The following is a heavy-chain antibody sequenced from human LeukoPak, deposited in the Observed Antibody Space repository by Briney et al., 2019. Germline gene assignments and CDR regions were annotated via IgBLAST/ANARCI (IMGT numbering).Heavy chain of an antibody. CDR3: ERDEIVGFSKFDY. CDR1: VFTFSSYS. J-gene: IGHJ4*02. V-gene: IGHV3-21*01. Sequence: PGGTLRLSCAVSVFTFSSYSKNWVSLPPTKGLELDSSISINSSYIYYSDAAKQRFTISRDNAKNSLYLQMNTLRAEDTAVYYCERDEIVGFSKFDYWGQGTLVTVSS. D-gene: IGHD1-26*01. CDR2: ISINSSYI.